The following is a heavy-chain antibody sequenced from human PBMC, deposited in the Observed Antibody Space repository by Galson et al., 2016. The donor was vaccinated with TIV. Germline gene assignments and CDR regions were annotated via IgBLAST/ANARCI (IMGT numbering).Heavy chain of an antibody. CDR2: LRYNGNSN. D-gene: IGHD2-8*02. V-gene: IGHV3-30*19. Sequence: SLRLSCAASGFSITNYGIHWVRQSPGRGLEAVGILRYNGNSNYYLESVKGRFTMSRDTSKNTVYLEMKSLRTEDTAVYYCVRDICTSVDCDPFDYWGQGTQVAVSS. J-gene: IGHJ4*02. CDR1: GFSITNYG. CDR3: VRDICTSVDCDPFDY.